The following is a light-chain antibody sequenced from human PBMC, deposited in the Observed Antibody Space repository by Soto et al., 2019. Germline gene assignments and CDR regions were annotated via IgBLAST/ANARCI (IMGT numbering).Light chain of an antibody. Sequence: QSALTQPASVSGSPGQSITISCIGTSSDVGGYNYVSWYQQHPGKAPKLMIYDVSNRPSGVSNRFSGSKSGNTASLTISGLQPEDEAEYYCSSYTSSSTYVLFGGGTKLTVL. CDR3: SSYTSSSTYVL. J-gene: IGLJ2*01. CDR1: SSDVGGYNY. CDR2: DVS. V-gene: IGLV2-14*03.